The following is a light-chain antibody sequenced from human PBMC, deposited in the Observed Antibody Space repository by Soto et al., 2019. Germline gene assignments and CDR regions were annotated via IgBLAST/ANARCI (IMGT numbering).Light chain of an antibody. CDR2: TNN. V-gene: IGLV1-47*01. Sequence: QSVLTQPPSASGTPGQWVTISCSGSSSHIGSNYVYCYQQLPGRAPQLLIYTNNHRPSGGADRFSASKSGTSAALAISGLRSEDEADYYYAAWYDSLSGWVFGGGTQLTVL. CDR1: SSHIGSNY. CDR3: AAWYDSLSGWV. J-gene: IGLJ3*02.